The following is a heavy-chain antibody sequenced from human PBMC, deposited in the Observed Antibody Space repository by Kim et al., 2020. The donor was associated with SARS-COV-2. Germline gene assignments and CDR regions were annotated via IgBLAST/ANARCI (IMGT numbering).Heavy chain of an antibody. CDR3: AKGQWGSSWGGRFFDY. J-gene: IGHJ4*02. V-gene: IGHV3-23*01. CDR2: ISRSGDTT. Sequence: GGSLRLSCAASGFTFSSYAMTWVRQAPGKGLEWVSDISRSGDTTDYADSVKGRFTISRDNSKNTLYLQMTSLRDEDTAVYYCAKGQWGSSWGGRFFDYWGQGTLVTVSS. D-gene: IGHD6-13*01. CDR1: GFTFSSYA.